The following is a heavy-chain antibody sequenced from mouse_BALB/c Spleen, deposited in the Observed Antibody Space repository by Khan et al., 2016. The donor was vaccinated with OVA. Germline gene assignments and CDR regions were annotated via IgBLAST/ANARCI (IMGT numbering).Heavy chain of an antibody. CDR1: GFSLTGYC. Sequence: QVQLKESGPGLVAPSQSLSITCTVSGFSLTGYCVNWVRQPPGKGLEWLGMIWGDGSIDYNSALKSRLSISKDNSTSQVFLKMNSLQTDDTARYYGARGTDDYALYAMDYWGQGTSVTVSS. V-gene: IGHV2-6-7*01. D-gene: IGHD2-4*01. J-gene: IGHJ4*01. CDR3: ARGTDDYALYAMDY. CDR2: IWGDGSI.